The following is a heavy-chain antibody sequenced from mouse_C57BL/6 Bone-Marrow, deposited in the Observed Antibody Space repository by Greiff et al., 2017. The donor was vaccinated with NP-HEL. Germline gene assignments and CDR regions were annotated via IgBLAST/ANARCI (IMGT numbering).Heavy chain of an antibody. CDR1: GYAFSSSW. D-gene: IGHD2-4*01. J-gene: IGHJ2*01. CDR2: IYPGDGDT. CDR3: AHYDYDLYYFDY. V-gene: IGHV1-82*01. Sequence: VQVVESGPELVKPGASVKISCKASGYAFSSSWMNWVKQRPGKGLEWIGRIYPGDGDTNYNGKFKGKATLTADKSSSTAYMQLSSLTSEDSAVYFCAHYDYDLYYFDYWGQGTTLTVSS.